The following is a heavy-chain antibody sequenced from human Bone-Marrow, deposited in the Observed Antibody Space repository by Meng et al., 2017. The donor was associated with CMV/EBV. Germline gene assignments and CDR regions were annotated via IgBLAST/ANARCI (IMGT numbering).Heavy chain of an antibody. J-gene: IGHJ6*02. CDR1: GFTFSSYG. CDR3: AKDSWWNARRPYYGMDV. D-gene: IGHD1-1*01. Sequence: GESLKISCAASGFTFSSYGMHWVRQAPGKGLEWVAFIRYDGSNKYYADSVKGRFTISRDNSKNTLYLQMNSLRAEDTAVYYCAKDSWWNARRPYYGMDVWGQGTTVTSP. CDR2: IRYDGSNK. V-gene: IGHV3-30*02.